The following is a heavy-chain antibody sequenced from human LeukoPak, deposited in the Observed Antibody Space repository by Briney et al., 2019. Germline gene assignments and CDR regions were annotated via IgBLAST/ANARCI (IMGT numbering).Heavy chain of an antibody. V-gene: IGHV3-74*01. CDR1: GFTFSSYW. Sequence: GGSLRLSCAASGFTFSSYWMHWVRQAPGKGLVWVSHINSDGSTTNYADSVKGRFTISRDNAKNTLYLQMNSLRAEDTAVYYCARGIGSGWCLGWGQGTLVTVSS. CDR3: ARGIGSGWCLG. J-gene: IGHJ4*02. D-gene: IGHD6-19*01. CDR2: INSDGSTT.